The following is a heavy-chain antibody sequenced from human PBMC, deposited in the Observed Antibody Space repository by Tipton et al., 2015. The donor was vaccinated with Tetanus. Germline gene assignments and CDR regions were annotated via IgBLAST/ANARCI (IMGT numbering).Heavy chain of an antibody. V-gene: IGHV1-18*01. CDR1: GGPFSEYG. CDR2: ISPYNGNT. D-gene: IGHD4-11*01. CDR3: ARDYSIPFFFDN. J-gene: IGHJ4*02. Sequence: QLVQSGAEVKKPGSSVKVSCKASGGPFSEYGFAWVRQAPGQGLEWVGWISPYNGNTNYGQKFQGRVTMTTKTSTSTAYMELRSLRSDDTAVYFCARDYSIPFFFDNWGQGTRVIVSS.